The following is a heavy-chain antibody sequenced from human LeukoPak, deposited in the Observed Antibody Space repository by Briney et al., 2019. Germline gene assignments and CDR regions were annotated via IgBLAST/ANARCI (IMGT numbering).Heavy chain of an antibody. CDR2: VSGSGTAT. D-gene: IGHD2-2*01. CDR3: AKGPVVPVATYFFDY. V-gene: IGHV3-23*01. J-gene: IGHJ4*02. Sequence: GGSLRLSCAASGFTFSSYAMSGVRQAPGKGLEWVSVVSGSGTATYYADSVKGRFSISRDNSKNTLYVQMNSLSPEDTAIYYCAKGPVVPVATYFFDYWGQGTLVIVSS. CDR1: GFTFSSYA.